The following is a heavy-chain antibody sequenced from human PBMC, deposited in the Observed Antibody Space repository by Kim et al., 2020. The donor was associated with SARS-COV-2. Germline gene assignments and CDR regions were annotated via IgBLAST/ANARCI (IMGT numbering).Heavy chain of an antibody. J-gene: IGHJ4*02. CDR3: ARGPNYSPFDY. D-gene: IGHD4-4*01. V-gene: IGHV3-48*03. CDR2: R. Sequence: RYYAHSVMGRFTISRDNDKNALYLQMNSLRAEDSAVYYCARGPNYSPFDYWGQGTLVTVSS.